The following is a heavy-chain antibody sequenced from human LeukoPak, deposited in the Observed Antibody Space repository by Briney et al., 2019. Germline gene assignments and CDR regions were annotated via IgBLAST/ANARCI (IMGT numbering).Heavy chain of an antibody. D-gene: IGHD2-2*01. V-gene: IGHV3-21*01. J-gene: IGHJ3*02. CDR1: GFTFTSYS. CDR2: ISRSSSYI. Sequence: GGSLRLSCAASGFTFTSYSMSWVRQAPGKGLEWVSSISRSSSYIYYADSVKGRFTISRDNAKNSLYLQMNSLRAEDTAVYYCARDQYCSSTSCSGGAFDIWGQGTMVTVSS. CDR3: ARDQYCSSTSCSGGAFDI.